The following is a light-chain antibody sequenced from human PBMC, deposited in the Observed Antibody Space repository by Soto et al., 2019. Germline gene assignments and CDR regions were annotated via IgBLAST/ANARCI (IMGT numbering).Light chain of an antibody. CDR2: EVN. CDR3: SSYAGTNTSAWV. CDR1: GSDVGFYSY. J-gene: IGLJ3*02. V-gene: IGLV2-8*01. Sequence: QSALTQPPSASGSPGQSVTISCTGSGSDVGFYSYVSWYQQHPGKVPKLIIYEVNKRPPGVSTRFSGSKSGNTFSLTISGLQAADEADYYCSSYAGTNTSAWVSGGGTKLTVL.